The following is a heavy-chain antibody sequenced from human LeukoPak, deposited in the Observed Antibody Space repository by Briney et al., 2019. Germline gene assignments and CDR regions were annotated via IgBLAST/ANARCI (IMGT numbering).Heavy chain of an antibody. V-gene: IGHV3-53*01. CDR3: AIPGMGYDSSGYYYNY. CDR2: IYSGGST. CDR1: GFTFSSNY. J-gene: IGHJ4*02. D-gene: IGHD3-22*01. Sequence: GGSVRLSCAASGFTFSSNYMSWVRQAPGKGLEWVAVIYSGGSTYYSDSVMRRFTISRDNSKHTLYLQMNSLRAEDTAVYYCAIPGMGYDSSGYYYNYWGQGPLVSVSS.